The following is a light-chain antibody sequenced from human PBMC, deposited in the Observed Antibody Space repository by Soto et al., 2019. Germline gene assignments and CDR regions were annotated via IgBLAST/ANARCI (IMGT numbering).Light chain of an antibody. V-gene: IGLV2-8*02. J-gene: IGLJ1*01. CDR1: SSDVGGYNY. Sequence: SVLTQPPSASRSSGQSVAISCTRTSSDVGGYNYVSWYQQHPGKAPKLMIYEVNKRPSGVPDRFSGSKSGNTASLTVSGLQAEDEADYYCSSYAGSSNVFGTGTRSPS. CDR2: EVN. CDR3: SSYAGSSNV.